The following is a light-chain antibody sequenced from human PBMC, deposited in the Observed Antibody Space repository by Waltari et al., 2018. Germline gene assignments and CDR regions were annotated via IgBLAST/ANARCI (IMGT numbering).Light chain of an antibody. J-gene: IGLJ3*02. Sequence: QSALSQTASVSESPAQSVTISCTGTSSDIGNYNPVSWYPQHPGKAPKLIIFEVYARPSGVSDRFSASKSANTASLTISGLQAEDEADYYCSSYTNSSTWVFGGGTSLTVL. V-gene: IGLV2-14*01. CDR3: SSYTNSSTWV. CDR2: EVY. CDR1: SSDIGNYNP.